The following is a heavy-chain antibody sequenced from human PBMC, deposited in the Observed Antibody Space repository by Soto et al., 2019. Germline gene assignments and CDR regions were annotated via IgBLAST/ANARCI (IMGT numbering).Heavy chain of an antibody. D-gene: IGHD2-2*01. V-gene: IGHV3-23*01. J-gene: IGHJ4*02. Sequence: GGSLRLSCAASGFTFSSYAMSWVRQAPGKGLEWVSAISGSGGSTYYADSVKGRFTISRDNSKNTLYLQMNSLRAEDTAVYYCAKFPRVVPAAIAHFDYWGQGTLVTVSS. CDR2: ISGSGGST. CDR3: AKFPRVVPAAIAHFDY. CDR1: GFTFSSYA.